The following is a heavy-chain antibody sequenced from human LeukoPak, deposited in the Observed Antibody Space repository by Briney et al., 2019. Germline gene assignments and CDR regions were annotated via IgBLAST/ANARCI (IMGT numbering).Heavy chain of an antibody. J-gene: IGHJ4*02. CDR1: DFTFNKDW. CDR3: ARDTYDYVWGSYRYQDY. V-gene: IGHV3-48*01. CDR2: ISSSSSTI. Sequence: GGSLRLSCAASDFTFNKDWMNWVRQAPGKGLEWVSYISSSSSTIYYADSVKGRFTISRDNAKNSLYLQMSSLRAEDTAVYYCARDTYDYVWGSYRYQDYWGQGTLVTVSS. D-gene: IGHD3-16*02.